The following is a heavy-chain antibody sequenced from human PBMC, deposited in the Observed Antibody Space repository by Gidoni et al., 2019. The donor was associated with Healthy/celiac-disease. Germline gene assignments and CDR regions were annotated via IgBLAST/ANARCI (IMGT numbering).Heavy chain of an antibody. CDR1: GGSISSSSYY. J-gene: IGHJ4*02. CDR3: ARQTRRGVGVVNSPKQFDY. CDR2: IYYSGST. D-gene: IGHD3-3*01. V-gene: IGHV4-39*01. Sequence: ESGPGLVKPSETLSLTCTVSGGSISSSSYYWGWIRQPPGKGLEWIGSIYYSGSTYYNPSLKSRVTISVDTSKNQFSLKLSSVTAADTAVYYCARQTRRGVGVVNSPKQFDYWGQGTLVTVSS.